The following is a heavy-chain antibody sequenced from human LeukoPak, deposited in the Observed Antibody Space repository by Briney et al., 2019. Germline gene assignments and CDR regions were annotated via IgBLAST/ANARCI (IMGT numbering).Heavy chain of an antibody. CDR2: IKQDGSEK. D-gene: IGHD2-2*01. J-gene: IGHJ5*02. Sequence: RGSLRLSCAASGFTFSSYWMSWVRQAPGKGLEWVANIKQDGSEKYYVDSVKGRFTISRDNAKNSLYLQMNSLRAEDTAVYYCARDDCSSISCYHNWFDPWGQGTLVTVSS. CDR1: GFTFSSYW. V-gene: IGHV3-7*01. CDR3: ARDDCSSISCYHNWFDP.